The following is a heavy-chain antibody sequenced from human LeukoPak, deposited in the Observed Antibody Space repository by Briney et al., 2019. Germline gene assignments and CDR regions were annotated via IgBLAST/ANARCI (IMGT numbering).Heavy chain of an antibody. CDR2: ISYDGSNK. V-gene: IGHV3-30*18. J-gene: IGHJ4*02. CDR1: GCTFSSYG. D-gene: IGHD6-13*01. Sequence: GGPLRLSCAASGCTFSSYGMHWVRQAPGKGLEWVAVISYDGSNKYYADSVKGRFTISRDNSKNTLYLQMNSLRAEDTAVYYCAKPLTPYSSSWLFDYWGQGTLVTVSS. CDR3: AKPLTPYSSSWLFDY.